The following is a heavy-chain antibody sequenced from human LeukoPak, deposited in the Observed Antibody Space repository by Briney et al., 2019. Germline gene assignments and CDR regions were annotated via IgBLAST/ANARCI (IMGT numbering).Heavy chain of an antibody. CDR1: GGSISSGGYS. J-gene: IGHJ3*02. Sequence: SETLSLTCAVSGGSISSGGYSWSWIRQPPGKGLEWIGYIYHSGSTYYNPSLKSRVTISVDRSKNQFSLKLSSVTAADTAVYYCARAPVIWRFGELSLDAFDIWGQGTMVTVSS. V-gene: IGHV4-30-2*01. CDR2: IYHSGST. D-gene: IGHD3-10*01. CDR3: ARAPVIWRFGELSLDAFDI.